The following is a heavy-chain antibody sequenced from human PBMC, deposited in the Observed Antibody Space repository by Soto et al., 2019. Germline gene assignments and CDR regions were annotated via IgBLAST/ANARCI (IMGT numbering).Heavy chain of an antibody. CDR1: GFSLSTSGEG. D-gene: IGHD3-10*01. CDR2: IYWDDDK. Sequence: QITLKESGPTLVKPTQTLTLTCTFSGFSLSTSGEGVGWIRQPPGKALEWLELIYWDDDKRYSPSLKSRLTITKDTSKNQVVLTMTNMDPVDTATYYCAHRGMVRGVIRPFDSWGQGTLVTVSS. J-gene: IGHJ4*02. V-gene: IGHV2-5*02. CDR3: AHRGMVRGVIRPFDS.